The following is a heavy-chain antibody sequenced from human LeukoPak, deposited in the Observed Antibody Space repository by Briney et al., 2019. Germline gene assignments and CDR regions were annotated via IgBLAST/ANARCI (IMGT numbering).Heavy chain of an antibody. V-gene: IGHV3-30*02. CDR1: GFTFRNFG. CDR3: AKDLGSGSYAADY. CDR2: IQYDGRDK. Sequence: GGSLRLSCAASGFTFRNFGMHWVRQAPGKGLEWVAFIQYDGRDKFYADSVKGRFTISRDNSKNTLYLQTNSLRAEDTALYYCAKDLGSGSYAADYWGQGTLVTVYS. J-gene: IGHJ4*02. D-gene: IGHD1-26*01.